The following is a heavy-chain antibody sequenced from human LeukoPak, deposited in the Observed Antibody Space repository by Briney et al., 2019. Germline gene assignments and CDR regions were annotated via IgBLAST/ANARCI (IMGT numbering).Heavy chain of an antibody. Sequence: SETLSLTCAVSGGSISPYYWMWIRQPPWKGLEWIGYISYSGSTSFNPSLKSRVTISLDTSTNQVSLKLSSVTAADTAVYYCARAGSYRLTTTLWGQGTLVTVSS. V-gene: IGHV4-59*01. CDR1: GGSISPYY. D-gene: IGHD4-17*01. CDR3: ARAGSYRLTTTL. CDR2: ISYSGST. J-gene: IGHJ4*02.